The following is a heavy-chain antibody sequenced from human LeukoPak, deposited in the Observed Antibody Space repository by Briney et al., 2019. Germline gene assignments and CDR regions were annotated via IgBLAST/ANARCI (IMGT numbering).Heavy chain of an antibody. CDR2: IYYSGST. D-gene: IGHD3-22*01. Sequence: SETLSLTCTVSGGSISSYYWSWIRQPAGKGLEWIGYIYYSGSTNYNPSLKSRVTISVDTSKNQFSLKLSSVTAADTAVYYCARATYYYDSSGYYLDYWGQGTLVTVSS. CDR3: ARATYYYDSSGYYLDY. CDR1: GGSISSYY. V-gene: IGHV4-59*01. J-gene: IGHJ4*02.